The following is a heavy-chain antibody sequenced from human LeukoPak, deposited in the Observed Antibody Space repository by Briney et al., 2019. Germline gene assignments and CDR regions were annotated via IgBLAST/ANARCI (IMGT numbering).Heavy chain of an antibody. CDR2: IKSKTDGGTT. CDR1: GFTFSNSY. J-gene: IGHJ4*02. Sequence: KSGGSLTLSCAASGFTFSNSYMSWIRQAPGKGLEWIGRIKSKTDGGTTDYAATVKDRFTFSRDYSKNTLYLQMNNLQTEDTAVYYCTTSLSGYDFLFDYWGQGTLVIVSS. CDR3: TTSLSGYDFLFDY. D-gene: IGHD5-12*01. V-gene: IGHV3-15*01.